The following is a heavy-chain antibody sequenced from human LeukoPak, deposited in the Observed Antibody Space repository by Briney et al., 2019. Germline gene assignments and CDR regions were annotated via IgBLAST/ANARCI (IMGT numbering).Heavy chain of an antibody. V-gene: IGHV3-11*01. Sequence: GGSLRLSCAASGFTFSDYYMSWIRQAPGKGLEWVSDISSSGDIKPYADSVKGRFTISRDNAKTSLHLQMNSLRAEDTAVYYCAREIVVGAFDYWGQGTLVTVSS. CDR3: AREIVVGAFDY. J-gene: IGHJ4*02. CDR2: ISSSGDIK. D-gene: IGHD3-22*01. CDR1: GFTFSDYY.